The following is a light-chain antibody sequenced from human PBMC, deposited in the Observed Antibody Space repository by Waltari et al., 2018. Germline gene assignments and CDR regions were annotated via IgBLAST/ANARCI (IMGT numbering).Light chain of an antibody. V-gene: IGKV1-5*03. CDR3: QQYNSYST. J-gene: IGKJ2*01. Sequence: DIQMTQSPSTMSASVGEKVNITCRASQSISSWLAWYQQKPGRTPKLLIDKAASLESGVPSRFSGSGSGTEFTLTISSLQPDDFATYYCQQYNSYSTFGQGTKLEIK. CDR2: KAA. CDR1: QSISSW.